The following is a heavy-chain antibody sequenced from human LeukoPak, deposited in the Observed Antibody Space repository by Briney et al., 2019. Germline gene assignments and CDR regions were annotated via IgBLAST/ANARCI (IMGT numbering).Heavy chain of an antibody. V-gene: IGHV1-18*01. Sequence: ASVKVSCKASGYTFSNYGISWVRQAPGQGLEWMGWISSYNDNTNYAQKLQGRVTMTTDTSTSTAYMELRSLRSDDTAVYYCARDTTVTTGYWGQGTLVTVSS. J-gene: IGHJ4*02. CDR3: ARDTTVTTGY. CDR2: ISSYNDNT. D-gene: IGHD4-11*01. CDR1: GYTFSNYG.